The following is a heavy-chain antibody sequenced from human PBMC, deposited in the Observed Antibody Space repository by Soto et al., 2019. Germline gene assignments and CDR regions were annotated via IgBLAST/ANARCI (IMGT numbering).Heavy chain of an antibody. CDR2: INSGASST. J-gene: IGHJ5*02. CDR1: GFIFSSYA. CDR3: TKRGLNWPAPHDWFDP. Sequence: GGSLRLSCAAYGFIFSSYAMSWVRQAPGKGLEWVSDINSGASSTSYAVSVKGRFTISRDNSKNTLYLQMNSLRAEDTAVYYCTKRGLNWPAPHDWFDPWGQGSLVTVSS. D-gene: IGHD1-1*01. V-gene: IGHV3-23*01.